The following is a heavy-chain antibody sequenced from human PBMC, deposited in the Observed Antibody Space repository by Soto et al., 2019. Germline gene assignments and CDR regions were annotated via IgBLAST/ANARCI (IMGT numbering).Heavy chain of an antibody. CDR2: IDPSDSYT. CDR3: ARQGYSYGYVSYYYYYGMDV. Sequence: GEFLKISCKGSGYSFTSYWISWVRQMPGKGLEWMGRIDPSDSYTNYSPSFQGHVTISADKSISTAYLQWSSLKASDTAMYYCARQGYSYGYVSYYYYYGMDVWGQGTTVTVSS. CDR1: GYSFTSYW. D-gene: IGHD5-18*01. V-gene: IGHV5-10-1*01. J-gene: IGHJ6*02.